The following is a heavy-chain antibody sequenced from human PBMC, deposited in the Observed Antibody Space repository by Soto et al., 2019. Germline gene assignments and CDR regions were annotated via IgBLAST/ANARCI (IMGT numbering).Heavy chain of an antibody. V-gene: IGHV4-31*03. D-gene: IGHD5-12*01. Sequence: QVQLQESVPGLVKPSQTLSLTCTVSGGSINSGGYYWSWIRQHPGKGLEWIGYIYYGGTTYYNPSLESRVTISVDTSKNQFSLRLNSVPAADTAVYYCARVSPYSGNEFDYWGQGSLVTVSS. CDR3: ARVSPYSGNEFDY. CDR1: GGSINSGGYY. J-gene: IGHJ4*02. CDR2: IYYGGTT.